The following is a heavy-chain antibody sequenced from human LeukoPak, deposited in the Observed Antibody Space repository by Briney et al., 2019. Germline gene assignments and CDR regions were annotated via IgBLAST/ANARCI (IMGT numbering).Heavy chain of an antibody. CDR1: GYTFTGYY. D-gene: IGHD3-9*01. V-gene: IGHV1-2*02. CDR3: ASGSDISNFDY. J-gene: IGHJ4*02. Sequence: GVSVKVSCKTSGYTFTGYYMHWVRQAPGQGLEWMGWINPSTGDTNYAQKFQGRVTMTRDTSISTAYMDLSRLRSDDTAVYYCASGSDISNFDYWGQGTLVTVSS. CDR2: INPSTGDT.